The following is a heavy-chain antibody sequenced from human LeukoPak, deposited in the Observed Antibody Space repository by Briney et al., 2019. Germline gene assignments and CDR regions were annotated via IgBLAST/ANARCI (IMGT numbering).Heavy chain of an antibody. CDR1: GFTFSRYE. J-gene: IGHJ3*02. V-gene: IGHV3-48*03. Sequence: PGGSLRLSCAASGFTFSRYEMNWVRQAPGKGLEWVSYIGSSGTAIYYAASVKGRFSISRDNAKNSLYLQMNSLRAEDTAVYYCARGGSGYDAFDIWGQGTMVTVSS. D-gene: IGHD3-10*01. CDR2: IGSSGTAI. CDR3: ARGGSGYDAFDI.